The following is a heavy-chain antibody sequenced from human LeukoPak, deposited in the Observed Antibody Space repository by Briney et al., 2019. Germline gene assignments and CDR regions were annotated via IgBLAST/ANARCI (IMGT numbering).Heavy chain of an antibody. D-gene: IGHD3-10*01. V-gene: IGHV1-69*13. Sequence: SVKVSCKASGGTFSSYAISWVRQAPGQGLEWMGGIIPIFGTANYAQKFQGRVTITADESTSTAYMELSSLRSEDTAVYYRARGRAMVRGVIRSAFDYWGQGTLVTVSS. CDR3: ARGRAMVRGVIRSAFDY. J-gene: IGHJ4*02. CDR2: IIPIFGTA. CDR1: GGTFSSYA.